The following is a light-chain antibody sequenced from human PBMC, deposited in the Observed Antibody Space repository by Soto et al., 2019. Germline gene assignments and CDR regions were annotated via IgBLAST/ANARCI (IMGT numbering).Light chain of an antibody. V-gene: IGLV2-14*01. CDR2: EVS. CDR3: SSYTTSTTLLV. CDR1: SSDVATNNY. J-gene: IGLJ2*01. Sequence: QSALTQPASVSGSPGQSITIACSGTSSDVATNNYVSWYQQYPGKAPKLMIYEVSHRPSGVSTRFSGSKSGNTASLTISGLQAEDEADYYCSSYTTSTTLLVFGRGTKVTVL.